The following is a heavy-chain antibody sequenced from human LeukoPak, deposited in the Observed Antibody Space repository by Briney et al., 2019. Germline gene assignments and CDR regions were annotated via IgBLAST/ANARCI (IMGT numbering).Heavy chain of an antibody. V-gene: IGHV1-8*01. CDR2: MNPNSGNT. D-gene: IGHD2-2*01. J-gene: IGHJ6*03. CDR3: ARGEAGYCSSTSCYFGYYYYYMDV. CDR1: GYTFTSYD. Sequence: ASVTVSCKASGYTFTSYDINWVRQAPGQGLEWMGWMNPNSGNTAYAQKFQGRVTMTRNTSISTAYMELSSLRSEDTAVYYCARGEAGYCSSTSCYFGYYYYYMDVWGKGTTVTVSS.